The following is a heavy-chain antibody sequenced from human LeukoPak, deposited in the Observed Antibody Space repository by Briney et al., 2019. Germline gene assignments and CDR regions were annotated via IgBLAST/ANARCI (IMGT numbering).Heavy chain of an antibody. Sequence: PSETLSLTCTVSGGSISGSYWSWIRQPPGKGLEWIAYMYNGGSTNYNPSLKGRVTISIDTSKNQFSLKLSSLTAADTAIYYCARGIESYGDYGYWGQGILVTVSS. CDR1: GGSISGSY. D-gene: IGHD4-17*01. CDR2: MYNGGST. V-gene: IGHV4-59*01. J-gene: IGHJ4*02. CDR3: ARGIESYGDYGY.